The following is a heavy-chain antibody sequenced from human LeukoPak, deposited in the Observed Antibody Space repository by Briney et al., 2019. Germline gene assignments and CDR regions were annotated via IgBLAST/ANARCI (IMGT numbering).Heavy chain of an antibody. CDR3: AKSIEYCGADCYGYFDL. V-gene: IGHV1-2*06. Sequence: ASVKVSCKPSGYTFTGYYMHWVRQAPGQGLEWMGRINPNSGATNYAQKFQGRVTMTRDTSISTAYMELTTLRSDDAAVYYCAKSIEYCGADCYGYFDLWGRGTLVTVSS. CDR2: INPNSGAT. CDR1: GYTFTGYY. J-gene: IGHJ2*01. D-gene: IGHD2-21*02.